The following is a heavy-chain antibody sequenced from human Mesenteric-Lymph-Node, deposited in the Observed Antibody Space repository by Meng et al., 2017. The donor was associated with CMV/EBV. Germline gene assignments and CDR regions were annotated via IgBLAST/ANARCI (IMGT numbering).Heavy chain of an antibody. V-gene: IGHV1-2*02. J-gene: IGHJ4*02. CDR3: ARGYSYGLEY. CDR1: GDTFNSYA. Sequence: ASVKVSCKASGDTFNSYAITWVRQAPGQGLEWMGWINPNTGDTNYAQKFQGRVSMTRDTSINTAYLDLSRLTSDDTAVYYCARGYSYGLEYWGQGTVVTVSS. D-gene: IGHD5-18*01. CDR2: INPNTGDT.